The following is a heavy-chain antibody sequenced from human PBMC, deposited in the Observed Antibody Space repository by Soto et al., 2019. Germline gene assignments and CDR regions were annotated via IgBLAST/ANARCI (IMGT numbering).Heavy chain of an antibody. J-gene: IGHJ4*02. Sequence: GGSLRLSCAASGFTFSSYDMHWVRQATGKGLEWVSAIGTAGDTYYPGSVKGRFTISRENAKNSLYLQMNSLRAEDTAVYYCARDMGIVGALAFDYWGQGTLVTVSS. CDR3: ARDMGIVGALAFDY. CDR2: IGTAGDT. V-gene: IGHV3-13*01. D-gene: IGHD1-26*01. CDR1: GFTFSSYD.